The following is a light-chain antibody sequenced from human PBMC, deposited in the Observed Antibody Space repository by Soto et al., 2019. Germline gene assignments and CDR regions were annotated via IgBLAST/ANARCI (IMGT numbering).Light chain of an antibody. Sequence: QYALTQPASVSGSPGQSIAISCTGTSSDVGGYNYVSWYQQHPGKAPKLMIYEVSNRPSGVSNRFSGSKYGNTASLTISGLQAEDEAAYYCASYTSSSSYVFGTGTKVTVL. J-gene: IGLJ1*01. V-gene: IGLV2-14*01. CDR1: SSDVGGYNY. CDR3: ASYTSSSSYV. CDR2: EVS.